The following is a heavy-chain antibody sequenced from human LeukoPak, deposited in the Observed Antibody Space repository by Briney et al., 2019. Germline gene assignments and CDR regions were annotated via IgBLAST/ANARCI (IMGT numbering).Heavy chain of an antibody. J-gene: IGHJ4*02. CDR3: ARSGREATEIDY. V-gene: IGHV3-21*06. Sequence: GGSLRLSCAASEFTFSSYSMNWVRQAPGKGLEWLSYINGRGTYIDYAESLKGRITISRDNAQNSLYLQMNSLRVEDTAVYYCARSGREATEIDYWGQGTLVTVSS. D-gene: IGHD1-1*01. CDR1: EFTFSSYS. CDR2: INGRGTYI.